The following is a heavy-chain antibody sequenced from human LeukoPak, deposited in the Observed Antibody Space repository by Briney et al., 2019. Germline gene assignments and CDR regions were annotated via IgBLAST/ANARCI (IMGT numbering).Heavy chain of an antibody. CDR3: AKDQRTTTTTRGWFDP. Sequence: GGSLRLSCAVSGITLSNYVMSWVRQAPGRGLEWVAGISGSGGSTNYADSVKGRFTISRDNPKNTLYLQMNSLRTDDTAVYYCAKDQRTTTTTRGWFDPWGQGTLVTVSS. CDR2: ISGSGGST. J-gene: IGHJ5*02. V-gene: IGHV3-23*01. CDR1: GITLSNYV. D-gene: IGHD1-1*01.